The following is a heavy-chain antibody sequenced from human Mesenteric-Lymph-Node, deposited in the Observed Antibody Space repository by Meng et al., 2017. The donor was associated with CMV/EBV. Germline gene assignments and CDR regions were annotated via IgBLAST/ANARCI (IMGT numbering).Heavy chain of an antibody. Sequence: GESLKISCAASEFIFSNYWMTWVRQAPGKGLEWVSVIYRGGDTYYADSVKGRFTISRDNSKNTVYLQLNNLRPEDTAVYYCARHEVFRFYYALDVWGQGTAVTVSS. CDR2: IYRGGDT. V-gene: IGHV3-66*04. CDR1: EFIFSNYW. J-gene: IGHJ6*02. D-gene: IGHD3-10*01. CDR3: ARHEVFRFYYALDV.